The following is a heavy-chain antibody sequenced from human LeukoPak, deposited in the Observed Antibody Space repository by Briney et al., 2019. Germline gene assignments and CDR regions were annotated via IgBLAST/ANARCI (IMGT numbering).Heavy chain of an antibody. CDR1: GGSISSYY. Sequence: SETLSLTCTVSGGSISSYYWSWIRQPAGKGLEWIGRIYTSGSTNYNPSLKSRVTMSVDTSKNQFSLKLSSVTAADTAVYYCARVRDYYDSSGSASSLDYWGQGTLVTVSS. V-gene: IGHV4-4*07. CDR2: IYTSGST. D-gene: IGHD3-22*01. J-gene: IGHJ4*02. CDR3: ARVRDYYDSSGSASSLDY.